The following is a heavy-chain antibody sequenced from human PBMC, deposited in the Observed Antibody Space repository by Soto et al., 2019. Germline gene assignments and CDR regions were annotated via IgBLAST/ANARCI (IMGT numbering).Heavy chain of an antibody. D-gene: IGHD2-15*01. Sequence: SETLSLTCTVSGGSISGYYWSWIRQPPGKGLEWIGYIYYSGDSNYNPSLKSRVTMSVDTSTNQFSLKLGSVTAADTAIYYCARHYCSGGSCYYFDYWGQGTLVTVSS. CDR1: GGSISGYY. V-gene: IGHV4-59*08. J-gene: IGHJ4*02. CDR2: IYYSGDS. CDR3: ARHYCSGGSCYYFDY.